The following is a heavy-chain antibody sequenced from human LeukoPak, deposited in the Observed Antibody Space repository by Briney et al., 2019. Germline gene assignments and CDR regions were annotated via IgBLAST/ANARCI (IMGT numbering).Heavy chain of an antibody. D-gene: IGHD6-19*01. CDR3: RRGRSVAGTVDN. J-gene: IGHJ4*02. V-gene: IGHV4-61*03. CDR1: GGSISSGGYY. CDR2: MYYSGSS. Sequence: PSQTLSLTCTVSGGSISSGGYYWSWIRQPPGKGLEWIGYMYYSGSSNHNPSLRSRVTISVDTSKNHFSLKLTSVTAADTAVYYCRRGRSVAGTVDNWGRGTLVTVSS.